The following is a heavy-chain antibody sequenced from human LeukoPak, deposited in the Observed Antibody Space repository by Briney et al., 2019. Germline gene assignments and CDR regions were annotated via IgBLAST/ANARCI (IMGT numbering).Heavy chain of an antibody. J-gene: IGHJ4*02. CDR1: GGTFSSYA. Sequence: GASVKVSCKASGGTFSSYAISWVRQAPGRGLEWMGGIIPIFGTANYAQKFQGRVTITTDESTSTAYMELSSLRSEDTAVYYCARDPTVTTPLDYWGQGTLVTVSS. D-gene: IGHD4-11*01. CDR2: IIPIFGTA. CDR3: ARDPTVTTPLDY. V-gene: IGHV1-69*05.